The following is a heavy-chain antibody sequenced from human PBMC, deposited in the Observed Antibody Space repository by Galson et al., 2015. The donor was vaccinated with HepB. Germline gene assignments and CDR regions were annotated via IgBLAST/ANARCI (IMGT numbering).Heavy chain of an antibody. D-gene: IGHD6-19*01. CDR3: ARLIGAVAGTGY. Sequence: SVKVSCKASGGTFSSYAISWVRQAPGQGLEWMGRIIPILGIANYAQKFQGRVTITADKSTSTAYMELSSLRSEDTAVYYCARLIGAVAGTGYWGQGTLVTVSS. V-gene: IGHV1-69*04. CDR1: GGTFSSYA. CDR2: IIPILGIA. J-gene: IGHJ4*02.